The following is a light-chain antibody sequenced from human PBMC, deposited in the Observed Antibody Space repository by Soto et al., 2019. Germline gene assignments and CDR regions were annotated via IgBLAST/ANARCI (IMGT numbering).Light chain of an antibody. CDR3: KQSYNNPRT. J-gene: IGKJ1*01. CDR1: QTINDF. CDR2: AAV. Sequence: DIQMTQSPSSLSASVGDRVTITCRASQTINDFLHWYQQKPGKAPKLLIYAAVSLASGAPSRFSASGSGTDFTFAIDSLQPEEFATYYCKQSYNNPRTFGQGTKVEIK. V-gene: IGKV1-39*01.